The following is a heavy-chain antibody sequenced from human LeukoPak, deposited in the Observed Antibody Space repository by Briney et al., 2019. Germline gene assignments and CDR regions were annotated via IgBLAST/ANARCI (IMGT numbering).Heavy chain of an antibody. CDR2: IYYSGST. Sequence: LETLSLTCTVSGGSMRSNYWSLTRQPPGKGLEWIGNIYYSGSTNYNPSLKSRVTISIDPSKNQSSLKLSSVTAADTAIYYCVKDNGRWFDPWGQGTLVIVSS. D-gene: IGHD1-26*01. V-gene: IGHV4-59*01. CDR1: GGSMRSNY. CDR3: VKDNGRWFDP. J-gene: IGHJ5*02.